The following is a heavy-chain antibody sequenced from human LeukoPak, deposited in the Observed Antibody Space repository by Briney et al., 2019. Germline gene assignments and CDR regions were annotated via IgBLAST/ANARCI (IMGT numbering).Heavy chain of an antibody. CDR3: ARKAGSPGITPFDI. Sequence: PSETLSLTCTVSGVSITTYCWSWIRQPPGKGLEWIGYICNSGSTNYNPSLKSRVTISVDTSKKQLSLKLSSVTAADTAIYYCARKAGSPGITPFDIWDQGTMVTVSS. J-gene: IGHJ3*02. V-gene: IGHV4-59*08. D-gene: IGHD1-14*01. CDR2: ICNSGST. CDR1: GVSITTYC.